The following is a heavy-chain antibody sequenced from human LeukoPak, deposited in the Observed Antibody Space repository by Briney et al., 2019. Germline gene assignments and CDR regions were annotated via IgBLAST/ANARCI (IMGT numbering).Heavy chain of an antibody. Sequence: GGSLRLSCAASGFTFSSYSMNWVRQAPGKGLEWVSYISSSSSTIYYADSVKGRFTISRDNAKNSLYLQMNSLRAEDTAVYYCARESGRVMDGYDFWSGYWYYYYMDVWGKGTTVTVSS. V-gene: IGHV3-48*04. CDR1: GFTFSSYS. CDR2: ISSSSSTI. D-gene: IGHD3-3*01. J-gene: IGHJ6*03. CDR3: ARESGRVMDGYDFWSGYWYYYYMDV.